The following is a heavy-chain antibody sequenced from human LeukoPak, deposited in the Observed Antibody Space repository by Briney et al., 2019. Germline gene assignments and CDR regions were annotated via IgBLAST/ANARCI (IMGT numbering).Heavy chain of an antibody. D-gene: IGHD2-15*01. Sequence: PSETLSLTCAVYGTTLSPYYWSWIRQPPGKGLEWIGEINHSGSTNYNPSLKSRVTISVDTSKNQFSLKLSSVTAADTAVYYCARCPRYCSGGSCYLNWFDPWGQGTLVTVSS. V-gene: IGHV4-34*01. J-gene: IGHJ5*02. CDR2: INHSGST. CDR3: ARCPRYCSGGSCYLNWFDP. CDR1: GTTLSPYY.